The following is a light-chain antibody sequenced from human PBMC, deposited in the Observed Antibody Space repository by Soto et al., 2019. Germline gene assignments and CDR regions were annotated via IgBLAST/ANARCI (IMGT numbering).Light chain of an antibody. CDR2: DAS. CDR1: QDINKY. CDR3: QQYDNLPLS. J-gene: IGKJ4*01. Sequence: DTQMTQSPSSLSASVGERVTITCQASQDINKYLNWHQQKPGKAPNLLIYDASNLETGVPSRFSGSGSGTNFTFTISSLQPEDVATYYSQQYDNLPLSFGGGTKVEIK. V-gene: IGKV1-33*01.